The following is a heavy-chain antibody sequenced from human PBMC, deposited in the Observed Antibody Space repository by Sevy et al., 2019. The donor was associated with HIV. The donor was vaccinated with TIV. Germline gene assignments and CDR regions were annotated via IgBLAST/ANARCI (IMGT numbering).Heavy chain of an antibody. V-gene: IGHV1-69*13. D-gene: IGHD6-19*01. CDR3: ARGVAVAGSNCFDP. CDR1: GGTFSSYA. Sequence: ASLKVSCKASGGTFSSYAISWVRQAPGQGLEWMGGIIPIFGTANYAQKFQGRVTITADESTSTAYMEMSSLRSEATAVEYSARGVAVAGSNCFDPSGQGTRVTVSS. J-gene: IGHJ5*02. CDR2: IIPIFGTA.